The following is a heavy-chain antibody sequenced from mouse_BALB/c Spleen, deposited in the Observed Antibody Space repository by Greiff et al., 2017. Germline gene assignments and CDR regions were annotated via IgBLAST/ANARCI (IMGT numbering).Heavy chain of an antibody. CDR1: GFTFSSYA. J-gene: IGHJ3*01. D-gene: IGHD2-3*01. CDR3: ARDDGYWFAY. Sequence: EVQLQESGGGLVKPGGSLKLSCAASGFTFSSYAMSWVRQSPEKRLEWVAEISSGGSYTYYPDTVTGRFTISRDNAKNTLYLEMSSLRSEDTAMYYCARDDGYWFAYWGQGTLVTVSA. CDR2: ISSGGSYT. V-gene: IGHV5-9-4*01.